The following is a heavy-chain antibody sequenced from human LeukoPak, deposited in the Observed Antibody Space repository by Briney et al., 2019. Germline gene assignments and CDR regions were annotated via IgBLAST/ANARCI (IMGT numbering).Heavy chain of an antibody. Sequence: SVKVSCKASGGTFSSYAISWVRQAPGQGLEWMGGIIPIFGTANCAQKFQGRVTITADESTSTAYMELSSLRSEDTAVYYCARHGPTALRFLEWLLPFDYWGQGTLVTVSS. CDR3: ARHGPTALRFLEWLLPFDY. J-gene: IGHJ4*02. CDR2: IIPIFGTA. CDR1: GGTFSSYA. D-gene: IGHD3-3*01. V-gene: IGHV1-69*01.